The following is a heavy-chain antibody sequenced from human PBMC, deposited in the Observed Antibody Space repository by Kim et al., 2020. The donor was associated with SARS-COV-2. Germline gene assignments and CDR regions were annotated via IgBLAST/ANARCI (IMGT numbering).Heavy chain of an antibody. Sequence: SETLSLTCIVSGGSISSGGYYWSWIRQHPGKGLEWIGYIYYSGSTYYNPSLKSRVTISVDTSKNQFSLKLSSVTAADTAVYYCARGYYGDYVFDPWGQGTLVTVSS. CDR3: ARGYYGDYVFDP. CDR2: IYYSGST. D-gene: IGHD4-17*01. V-gene: IGHV4-31*03. J-gene: IGHJ5*02. CDR1: GGSISSGGYY.